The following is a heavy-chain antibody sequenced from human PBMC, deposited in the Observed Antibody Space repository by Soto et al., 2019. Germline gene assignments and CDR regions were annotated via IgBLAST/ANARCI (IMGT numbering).Heavy chain of an antibody. CDR1: GFTFSRYW. V-gene: IGHV3-74*02. D-gene: IGHD6-13*01. J-gene: IGHJ4*02. CDR3: ARAAYSSSWYADF. Sequence: EMQLVESGGGLVQPGESLRLSCAASGFTFSRYWMHWVRQSPEKGLVWVSHINTDGSNSNYADSVKGRFTISRDNAKNTLYLQMYGLEAEDTALYYCARAAYSSSWYADFWGQGTLVTVSS. CDR2: INTDGSNS.